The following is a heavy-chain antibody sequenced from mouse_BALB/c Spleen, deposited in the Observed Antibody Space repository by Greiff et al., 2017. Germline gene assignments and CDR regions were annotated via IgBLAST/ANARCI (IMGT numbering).Heavy chain of an antibody. CDR3: ARRVYGTYAMDY. D-gene: IGHD1-1*01. V-gene: IGHV5-4*02. CDR1: GFTFSDYY. Sequence: EVQRVESGGGLVKPGGSLKLSCAASGFTFSDYYMYWVRQTPEKRLEWVATISDGGSYTYYPDSVKGRFTISRDNAKNNLYLQMSSLKSEDTAMYYCARRVYGTYAMDYWGQGTSVTVSS. CDR2: ISDGGSYT. J-gene: IGHJ4*01.